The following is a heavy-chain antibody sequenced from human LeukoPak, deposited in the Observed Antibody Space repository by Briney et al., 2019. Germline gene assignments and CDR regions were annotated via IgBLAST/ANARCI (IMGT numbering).Heavy chain of an antibody. CDR2: IYPGDSDT. D-gene: IGHD6-6*01. J-gene: IGHJ4*02. V-gene: IGHV5-51*01. CDR1: GYSFTSYW. CDR3: ARLGVAQAGYSSSSESHNFDY. Sequence: GESLKISCKGSGYSFTSYWIGWVRQMPGKGLEWMGFIYPGDSDTRYSPSFQGQVTISADKSISTAYLQWSSLKASDTAMYYCARLGVAQAGYSSSSESHNFDYWGQGTLVTVSS.